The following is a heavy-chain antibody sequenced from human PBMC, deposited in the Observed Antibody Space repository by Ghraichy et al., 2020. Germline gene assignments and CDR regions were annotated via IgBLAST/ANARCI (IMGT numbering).Heavy chain of an antibody. V-gene: IGHV3-30*18. Sequence: GGSLRLSCAASGFTFINYGMHWVRQAPGKGLEWVAVISYDGSHKYYADSVKGRFTISRDNSKNTLYLQMNSLRAEDTAVYYCAKLPTIDSSGYAFDIWGQGTMVTVSS. CDR2: ISYDGSHK. CDR1: GFTFINYG. CDR3: AKLPTIDSSGYAFDI. D-gene: IGHD3-22*01. J-gene: IGHJ3*02.